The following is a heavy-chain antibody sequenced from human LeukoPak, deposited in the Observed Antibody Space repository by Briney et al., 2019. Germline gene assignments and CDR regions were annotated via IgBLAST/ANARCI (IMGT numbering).Heavy chain of an antibody. V-gene: IGHV4-4*09. CDR1: GGSIRRSY. CDR3: ARGGPTGALDDNWFDP. D-gene: IGHD4-11*01. Sequence: SETLSLTCTVSGGSIRRSYWSWIRQPPGGGLEWIGYFYLSGSNYNPSLKSRVTMSPDTSKNQFSLRLSPVTAADTGVYYCARGGPTGALDDNWFDPWGQGTLVTVSS. CDR2: FYLSGS. J-gene: IGHJ5*02.